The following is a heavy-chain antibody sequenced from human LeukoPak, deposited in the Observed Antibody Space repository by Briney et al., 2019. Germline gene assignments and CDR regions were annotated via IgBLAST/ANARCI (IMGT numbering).Heavy chain of an antibody. J-gene: IGHJ5*02. V-gene: IGHV4-34*01. CDR3: ARGRQLRYFDWLGNWFDP. Sequence: SETLSLTCAVYGGSFNGYYWSWIRQPPGKGLEWIGEINHSGSTNYNPSLKSRVTISVDTSKNQFSLKLSSVTAADTAVYYCARGRQLRYFDWLGNWFDPWGQGTLVTVSS. D-gene: IGHD3-9*01. CDR1: GGSFNGYY. CDR2: INHSGST.